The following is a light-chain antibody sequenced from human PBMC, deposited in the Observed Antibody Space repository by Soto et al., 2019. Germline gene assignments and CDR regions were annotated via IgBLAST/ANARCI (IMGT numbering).Light chain of an antibody. CDR3: QQLNSYPFT. Sequence: DVQLTPSPSFLSASVGDRVTITCRASQGIRSYLAWYQQKPGKSPKLLIYAASTLQSGVPSRFSGSGLGTEFTLTISSLQPEDFATYYCQQLNSYPFTFGGGTKV. CDR1: QGIRSY. V-gene: IGKV1-9*01. J-gene: IGKJ4*01. CDR2: AAS.